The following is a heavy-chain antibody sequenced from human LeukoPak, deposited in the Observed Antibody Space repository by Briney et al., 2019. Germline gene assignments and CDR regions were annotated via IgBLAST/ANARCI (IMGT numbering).Heavy chain of an antibody. J-gene: IGHJ6*03. D-gene: IGHD3-10*01. CDR1: GFTFSSYG. CDR3: AKTAHYGSGSYAGYYYYMDV. CDR2: IWYDGSSK. Sequence: GRSLRLSCAASGFTFSSYGMHWVRQAPGKGLEWVAVIWYDGSSKYYADSVKGRFTISRDNSKNTLYLQMNSLRAEDTAVYYCAKTAHYGSGSYAGYYYYMDVWGKGTTVTVSS. V-gene: IGHV3-33*06.